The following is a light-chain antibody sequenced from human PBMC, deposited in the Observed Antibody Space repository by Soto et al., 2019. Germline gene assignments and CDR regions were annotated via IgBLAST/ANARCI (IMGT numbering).Light chain of an antibody. CDR3: QQYDSFPLT. J-gene: IGKJ4*01. CDR2: KAS. Sequence: DIQMTQSPSTPSASVGDRVTITCRASQSISIWLSWYQQKPGKAPKFLIYKASDLESGVPSRFSGSGSGTEFTLTISSLQPDDFATYFCQQYDSFPLTFGGGTKVEIK. CDR1: QSISIW. V-gene: IGKV1-5*03.